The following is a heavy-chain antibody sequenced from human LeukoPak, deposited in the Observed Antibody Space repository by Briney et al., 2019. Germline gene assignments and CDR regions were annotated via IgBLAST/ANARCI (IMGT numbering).Heavy chain of an antibody. D-gene: IGHD2-2*01. CDR1: GFTFDDYA. J-gene: IGHJ6*02. V-gene: IGHV3-9*01. CDR3: AKGYQPWGNYYYGMDV. Sequence: GGSLRLSCAASGFTFDDYAIHWVRQAPGKGLEWVSGISWNSGSIGYADSVKGRFTISRDNAKNSLYLQMNSLRAEDTALYYCAKGYQPWGNYYYGMDVWGQGTTVTVSS. CDR2: ISWNSGSI.